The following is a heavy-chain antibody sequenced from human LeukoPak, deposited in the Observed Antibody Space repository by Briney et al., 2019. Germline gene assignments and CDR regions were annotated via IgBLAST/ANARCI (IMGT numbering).Heavy chain of an antibody. V-gene: IGHV3-66*01. CDR3: ARDRLFGNLPDY. CDR2: IYSGGST. D-gene: IGHD1-7*01. Sequence: GGSLRLSCAASEFSVGSNYMTWVRQAPGKGLEWVSLIYSGGSTYYADSVKGRFTISRDNSKNTLYLQMNSLRAEDTAVYYCARDRLFGNLPDYWGQGTLVTVSS. CDR1: EFSVGSNY. J-gene: IGHJ4*02.